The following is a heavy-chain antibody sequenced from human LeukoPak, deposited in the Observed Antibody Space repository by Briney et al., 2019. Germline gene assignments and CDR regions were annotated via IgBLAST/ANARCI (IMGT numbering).Heavy chain of an antibody. CDR3: ARGYCSSGSCYHGDY. J-gene: IGHJ4*02. Sequence: PSETLSLTCTVSGDSISSDGYYWRWIRQPAGKGLEWIGRIYTSGSTNYNPSLKSRVTMSLGTSKNQFSLKLSSVTAADTAIYYCARGYCSSGSCYHGDYWGQGTLVTVSS. CDR2: IYTSGST. D-gene: IGHD2-2*01. CDR1: GDSISSDGYY. V-gene: IGHV4-61*02.